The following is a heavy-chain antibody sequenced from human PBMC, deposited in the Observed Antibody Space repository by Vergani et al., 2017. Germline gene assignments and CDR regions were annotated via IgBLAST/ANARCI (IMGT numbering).Heavy chain of an antibody. Sequence: QVQLVQSGAEVKKPGASVKVSCKASGYTFTGYYMHWVRQAPGQGLEWMGWINPNSGGTNYAHKFQGRVTMTRETSISTAYMELSRLRSDDTAVYYCATLPSVIAVAGKVSVPDYWGQGTLVTVSS. J-gene: IGHJ4*02. V-gene: IGHV1-2*07. D-gene: IGHD6-19*01. CDR3: ATLPSVIAVAGKVSVPDY. CDR2: INPNSGGT. CDR1: GYTFTGYY.